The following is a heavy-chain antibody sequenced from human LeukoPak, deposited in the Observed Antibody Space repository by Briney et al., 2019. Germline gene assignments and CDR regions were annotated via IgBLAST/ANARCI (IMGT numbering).Heavy chain of an antibody. CDR3: ARRGRAGTLDY. V-gene: IGHV4-39*07. CDR1: GGSISSSSYY. Sequence: ASQTLSLTCTVSGGSISSSSYYWGWIRQPPGKGLEWIGSIYYSGSTYYNPSLKSRVTISVDTSKNQFSLKLSSVTAADTAVYYCARRGRAGTLDYWGQGTLVTVSS. J-gene: IGHJ4*02. D-gene: IGHD6-13*01. CDR2: IYYSGST.